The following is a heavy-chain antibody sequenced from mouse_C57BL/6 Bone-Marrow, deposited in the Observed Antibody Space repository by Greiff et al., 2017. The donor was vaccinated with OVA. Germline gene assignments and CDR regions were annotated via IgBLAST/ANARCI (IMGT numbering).Heavy chain of an antibody. CDR2: ISYSGST. J-gene: IGHJ3*01. V-gene: IGHV3-1*01. Sequence: VQLQQSGPGMVKPSQSLSLTCTVTGYSITSGYDWHWIRHFPGNKLEWMGYISYSGSTNYKPSLKSRISITHDTSKNHFFLKLNSVTTEDTATYYCARGDYYYGSSYLAWFAYWGQGTLVTVSA. CDR1: GYSITSGYD. D-gene: IGHD1-1*01. CDR3: ARGDYYYGSSYLAWFAY.